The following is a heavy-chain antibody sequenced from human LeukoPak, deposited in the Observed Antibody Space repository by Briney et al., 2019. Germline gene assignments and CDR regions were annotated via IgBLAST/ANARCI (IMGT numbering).Heavy chain of an antibody. Sequence: GGSLRLSCADSELTFSGYWMNWVRPAPGRGLEWVSSISNSESSAFSADSVKGRFTIYRDNSKNTLYLQMNSLRAEDTALYFCATDPGARWDTAWFDPWGQGTRVTFST. J-gene: IGHJ5*02. D-gene: IGHD1-26*01. CDR2: ISNSESSA. V-gene: IGHV3-23*01. CDR3: ATDPGARWDTAWFDP. CDR1: ELTFSGYW.